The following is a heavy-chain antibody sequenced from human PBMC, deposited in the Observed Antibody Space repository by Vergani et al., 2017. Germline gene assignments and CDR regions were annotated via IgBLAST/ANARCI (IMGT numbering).Heavy chain of an antibody. D-gene: IGHD2-2*01. V-gene: IGHV1-2*02. CDR2: INPNSGGT. Sequence: QVQLVQSGAEVKKPGASVKVSCKASGYTFTSYYMHWVRQAPGQGLEWMGWINPNSGGTNYAQKFQGRVTMTRDTSISTAYMELSRLRSDDTAVYYCARDPGVVVVPAAMVFDYWGQGTLVTVSS. CDR1: GYTFTSYY. J-gene: IGHJ4*02. CDR3: ARDPGVVVVPAAMVFDY.